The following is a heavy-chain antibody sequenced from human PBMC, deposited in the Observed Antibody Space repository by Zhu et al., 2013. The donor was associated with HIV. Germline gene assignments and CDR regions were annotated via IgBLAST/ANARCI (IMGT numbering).Heavy chain of an antibody. D-gene: IGHD3-22*01. Sequence: QVQLVQSGAEVKKPGSSVKVSCKASGGTFSSYAISWVRQAPGQGLEWMGGIIPIFGTANYAQKFQGRVTITADKSTSTAYMELSSLRSEDTAVYYCARSPGYYDSSGGRYFDYWGQGTLVTVSS. J-gene: IGHJ4*02. CDR1: GGTFSSYA. CDR2: IIPIFGTA. CDR3: ARSPGYYDSSGGRYFDY. V-gene: IGHV1-69*06.